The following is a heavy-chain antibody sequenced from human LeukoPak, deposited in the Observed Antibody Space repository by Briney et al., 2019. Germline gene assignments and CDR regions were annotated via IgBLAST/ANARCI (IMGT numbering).Heavy chain of an antibody. D-gene: IGHD2-15*01. Sequence: ASVKVSCKASGYTFTDYYMHWVRQAPGQGLEWMGWINSNSGGTNYAQKFQGRATMTRDTSISTAYMELSSLRSDDTAVYYCARVVVVAATYWFDPWGQGTLVTVSS. V-gene: IGHV1-2*02. CDR2: INSNSGGT. CDR3: ARVVVVAATYWFDP. J-gene: IGHJ5*02. CDR1: GYTFTDYY.